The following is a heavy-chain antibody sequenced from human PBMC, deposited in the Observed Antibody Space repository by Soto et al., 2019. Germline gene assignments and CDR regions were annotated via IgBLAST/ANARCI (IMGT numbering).Heavy chain of an antibody. Sequence: SETLSLTCTVSGGSISRGGYYWSWIRQHPGKGLEWIGYIYDSGSTYYNPSLKSRVTISVDTSKNQFSLKLSSVTAADTAVYYCARAGITMVRGVGGMDVWGQGTTVTVSS. CDR2: IYDSGST. J-gene: IGHJ6*02. V-gene: IGHV4-31*03. CDR3: ARAGITMVRGVGGMDV. D-gene: IGHD3-10*01. CDR1: GGSISRGGYY.